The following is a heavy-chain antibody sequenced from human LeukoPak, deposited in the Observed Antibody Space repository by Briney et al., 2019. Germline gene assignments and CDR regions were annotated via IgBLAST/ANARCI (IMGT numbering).Heavy chain of an antibody. J-gene: IGHJ6*03. CDR1: GYTFTSYG. D-gene: IGHD6-13*01. CDR2: ISAYNGNT. Sequence: GASVKASCKASGYTFTSYGISWVRQAPGQGREWMGWISAYNGNTNTAQKLQGRVTMTTDTSTSTAYMELRSLRSDDTAVYYCARDKQQLNNYYYYMDVWGKGTTVTIS. V-gene: IGHV1-18*01. CDR3: ARDKQQLNNYYYYMDV.